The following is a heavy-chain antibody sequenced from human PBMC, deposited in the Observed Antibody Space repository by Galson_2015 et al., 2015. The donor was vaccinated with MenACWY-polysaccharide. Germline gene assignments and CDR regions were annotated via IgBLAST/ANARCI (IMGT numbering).Heavy chain of an antibody. D-gene: IGHD6-19*01. V-gene: IGHV3-74*01. Sequence: SLRLSCAASGFTFGSYWMNWVRQAPGKGLVWVSRINSDGSTSYADSVKGRFTMSRDNAKNTVYLQMNSLRAEDTAVYYCVREGENAVAGTLDIWGQGTMVTVSS. CDR3: VREGENAVAGTLDI. J-gene: IGHJ3*02. CDR2: INSDGST. CDR1: GFTFGSYW.